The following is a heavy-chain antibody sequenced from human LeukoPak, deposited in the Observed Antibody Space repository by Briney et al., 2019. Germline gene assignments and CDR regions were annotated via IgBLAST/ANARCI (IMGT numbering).Heavy chain of an antibody. Sequence: GGSLRLSCAASGFTFSSYWMSWVRQAPGKGLEWVANIKQDGSKKYYVDSVKGRFTISRDNAKNSLYLQMNSLRAEDTAVYYCARAGMVRGVIAVYYFDYWGQGTLVTVSS. CDR2: IKQDGSKK. CDR3: ARAGMVRGVIAVYYFDY. J-gene: IGHJ4*02. CDR1: GFTFSSYW. D-gene: IGHD3-10*01. V-gene: IGHV3-7*01.